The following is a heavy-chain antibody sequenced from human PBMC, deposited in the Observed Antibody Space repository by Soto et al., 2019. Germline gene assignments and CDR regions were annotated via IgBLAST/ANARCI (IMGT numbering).Heavy chain of an antibody. CDR2: IYYSGST. V-gene: IGHV4-39*02. CDR1: GGSISSSSYY. Sequence: PSETLSLTXTVSGGSISSSSYYWGWIRQPPGKGLEWIGSIYYSGSTYYNPSLKSRVTISVDTSKNQFSLKLSSVTAADTAVYYCPREGSIVVVPAAMGFDYWGQGTLVTVSS. D-gene: IGHD2-2*01. CDR3: PREGSIVVVPAAMGFDY. J-gene: IGHJ4*02.